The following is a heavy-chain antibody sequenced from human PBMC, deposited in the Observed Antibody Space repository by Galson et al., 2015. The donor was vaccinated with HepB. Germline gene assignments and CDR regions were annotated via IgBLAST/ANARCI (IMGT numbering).Heavy chain of an antibody. D-gene: IGHD3-10*01. J-gene: IGHJ4*02. CDR2: ISGNGGNI. V-gene: IGHV3-23*01. CDR1: VFTFSNYG. CDR3: VSNHYNSGSYFHFDN. Sequence: SLRLSCAASVFTFSNYGMSWVRQTPGKGLEWLSVISGNGGNIHYADSVKGRFTISRDNSKNTRYLQMNSLRAEDTAVYYCVSNHYNSGSYFHFDNWGQGTLVTVSS.